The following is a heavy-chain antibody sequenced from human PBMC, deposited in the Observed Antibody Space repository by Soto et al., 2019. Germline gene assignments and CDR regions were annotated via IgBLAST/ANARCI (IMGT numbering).Heavy chain of an antibody. V-gene: IGHV4-59*01. Sequence: SETLSLTCTVSGGSLSSYYWTWIRQSPGKGLEWIGYVYFSGNTNYNPSLKSRVTISIDTSKSQFSLRLASVTAADTAFYYCGSVRPSGYVLSWGQGTLVTVSS. CDR2: VYFSGNT. J-gene: IGHJ5*02. D-gene: IGHD6-25*01. CDR1: GGSLSSYY. CDR3: GSVRPSGYVLS.